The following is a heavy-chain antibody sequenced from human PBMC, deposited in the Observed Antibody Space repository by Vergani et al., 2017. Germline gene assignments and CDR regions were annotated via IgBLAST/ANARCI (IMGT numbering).Heavy chain of an antibody. D-gene: IGHD3-16*01. V-gene: IGHV3-21*01. Sequence: EVQLVESGGGLVQPGGSLRLSCAASGFTFSSYSMNWVRQAPGKGLEWVSSISSSSSYIYYADSVKGRFTISRDNAKNSLYLQMNSLRAEDTAVYYCARDYVGKCRYYFDYWGQGTLVTVSS. CDR1: GFTFSSYS. J-gene: IGHJ4*02. CDR3: ARDYVGKCRYYFDY. CDR2: ISSSSSYI.